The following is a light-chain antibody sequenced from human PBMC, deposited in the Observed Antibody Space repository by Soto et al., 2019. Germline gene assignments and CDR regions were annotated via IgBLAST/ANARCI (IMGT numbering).Light chain of an antibody. J-gene: IGKJ5*01. V-gene: IGKV3-11*01. CDR3: QQRSKT. CDR1: QSVSSY. CDR2: DAS. Sequence: EIVLTQSPGTVSLSPGERATLSGRASQSVSSYLAWYQQKPGQAPRLLIYDASNRATGIPARFSGSGSGTDFTLTISSLEPEDFAVYYCQQRSKTFGQGTRLEIK.